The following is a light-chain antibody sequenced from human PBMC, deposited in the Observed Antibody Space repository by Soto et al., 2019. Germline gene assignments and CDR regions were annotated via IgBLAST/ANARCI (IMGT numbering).Light chain of an antibody. V-gene: IGLV2-14*03. J-gene: IGLJ2*01. Sequence: QSALTQPASVSGSPGESITISCTGTSSDVGAYNYVSWYQQHPGKAPKLMIYDVSNRPSGVSNRFSGSKSGNTASLTISGLQAEDDADYYCSSYTSTNSLFGGGTKVTVL. CDR1: SSDVGAYNY. CDR3: SSYTSTNSL. CDR2: DVS.